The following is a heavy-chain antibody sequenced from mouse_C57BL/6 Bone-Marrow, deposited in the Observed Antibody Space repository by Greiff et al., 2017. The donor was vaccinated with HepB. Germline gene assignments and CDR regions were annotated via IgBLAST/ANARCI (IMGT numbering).Heavy chain of an antibody. CDR3: TRDFYYGTDYYAMDY. CDR2: ISSGGDYI. V-gene: IGHV5-9-1*02. Sequence: EVKLVESGEGLVKPGGSLKLSCAASGFTFSSYAMSWVRQTPEKRLEWVAYISSGGDYIYYADTVKGRFTISRDNARNTLYLQMSSLKSEDTAMYYCTRDFYYGTDYYAMDYWGQGTSVTVSS. J-gene: IGHJ4*01. D-gene: IGHD1-1*01. CDR1: GFTFSSYA.